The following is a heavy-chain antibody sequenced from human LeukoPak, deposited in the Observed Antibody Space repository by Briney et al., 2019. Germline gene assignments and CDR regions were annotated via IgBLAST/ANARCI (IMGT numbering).Heavy chain of an antibody. CDR3: ARGGPPSQYYYDSSGYEYYFDY. Sequence: PSETLSLTCAVSGGSISSSNWWSWVRQPPGKGLEWIGEIYHSGSTNYNPSLKSRVTISVDKSKNQFSLKLSSVTAADTAVYYCARGGPPSQYYYDSSGYEYYFDYWGQGTLVTVSS. CDR2: IYHSGST. CDR1: GGSISSSNW. D-gene: IGHD3-22*01. V-gene: IGHV4-4*02. J-gene: IGHJ4*02.